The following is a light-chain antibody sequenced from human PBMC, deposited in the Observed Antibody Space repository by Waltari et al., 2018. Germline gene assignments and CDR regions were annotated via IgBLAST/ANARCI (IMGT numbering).Light chain of an antibody. CDR2: AAS. CDR3: QQSYNPPWT. CDR1: QSILKY. V-gene: IGKV1-39*01. J-gene: IGKJ1*01. Sequence: DIQMTQSPSSLSASVGDTVTITCRASQSILKYVNWYQQKPGKAPKLLMYAASALHSGVPSRVSGSGSETYFTLTISRLQPEDFATYRWQQSYNPPWTFGQGTKVEIK.